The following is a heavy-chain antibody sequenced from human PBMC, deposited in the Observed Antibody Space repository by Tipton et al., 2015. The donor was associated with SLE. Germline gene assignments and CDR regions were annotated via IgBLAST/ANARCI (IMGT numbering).Heavy chain of an antibody. CDR3: ARNSPNAIFAFDF. CDR2: VYYSGST. D-gene: IGHD2-21*01. V-gene: IGHV4-34*01. CDR1: GWSFNAYY. Sequence: TLSLTCAVYGWSFNAYYWSWIRQPPGKGLEWTGSVYYSGSTNYNPSLKSRVTISVDTSKNQFSLKLSSVTAADTAVYYCARNSPNAIFAFDFWGQGTLVSVSS. J-gene: IGHJ4*02.